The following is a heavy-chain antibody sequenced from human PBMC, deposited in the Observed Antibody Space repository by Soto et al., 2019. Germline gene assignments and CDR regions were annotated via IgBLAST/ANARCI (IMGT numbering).Heavy chain of an antibody. CDR1: GGSLSGYY. J-gene: IGHJ6*02. D-gene: IGHD3-10*01. CDR3: ASQKRVLWFGEEDYYYYGMDV. CDR2: INHSGST. V-gene: IGHV4-34*01. Sequence: SETLSLTCAVYGGSLSGYYGNWIRQSPGKGLEWIGEINHSGSTNYNPSLKSRVTISIDTSKNQFSLKLSSVTAADTAVYYCASQKRVLWFGEEDYYYYGMDVWGQGTTVTVSS.